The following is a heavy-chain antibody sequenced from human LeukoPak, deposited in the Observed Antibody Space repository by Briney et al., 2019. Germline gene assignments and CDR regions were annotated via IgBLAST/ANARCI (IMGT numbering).Heavy chain of an antibody. CDR2: IKQDGSDK. CDR3: ASGQKLGF. D-gene: IGHD6-13*01. J-gene: IGHJ4*02. Sequence: PGGSLRLPCVAPGFTFSSYWMSWVRQAPGKGLEWVANIKQDGSDKYYVDSVKGRFTISRDNAKNSLYLQMNSLRAEDTAVYYCASGQKLGFWGQGTLVTVSS. V-gene: IGHV3-7*01. CDR1: GFTFSSYW.